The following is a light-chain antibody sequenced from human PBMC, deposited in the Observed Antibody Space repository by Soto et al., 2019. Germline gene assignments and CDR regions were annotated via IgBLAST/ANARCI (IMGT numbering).Light chain of an antibody. CDR2: KDT. CDR1: ALPTQY. CDR3: QSADSSGTYQV. J-gene: IGLJ1*01. Sequence: SYELTQPPSVSVSPGQTARITCSGDALPTQYAYWYQQRPGQAPVLVIEKDTDRPSGIPERFSGSSSGTTVTLTISGVQAEDEADYYCQSADSSGTYQVFGTGTTVTVL. V-gene: IGLV3-25*02.